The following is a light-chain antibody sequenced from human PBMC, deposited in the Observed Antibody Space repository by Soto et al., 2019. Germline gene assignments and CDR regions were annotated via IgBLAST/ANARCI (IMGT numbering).Light chain of an antibody. V-gene: IGKV4-1*01. Sequence: DIVMTQSPDSLAVSLGERATFNCKSSQSILDRSRNKYYLAWYQQKSGQPPKLLIYWASLREPGVPDRFTGSGSGTDFTLTISSLQAEDVAFYYCHQYFTSPWTFVQGTKVEI. CDR3: HQYFTSPWT. CDR2: WAS. CDR1: QSILDRSRNKYY. J-gene: IGKJ1*01.